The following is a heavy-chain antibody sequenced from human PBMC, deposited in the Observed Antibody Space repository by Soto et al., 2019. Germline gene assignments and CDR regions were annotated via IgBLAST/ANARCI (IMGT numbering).Heavy chain of an antibody. CDR3: ALRVPNNWCSSTSCYGNWFDP. CDR2: IFSNDEK. Sequence: QVTLKESGPVLVKPTETLTLTCTVSEFSLSNARMGVSWIRQAPGKALEWLAHIFSNDEKSYSTSLKSRLTISKDTSKSQVALTMTNMDPVDTATYYCALRVPNNWCSSTSCYGNWFDPWGQGTLVTVSS. V-gene: IGHV2-26*04. D-gene: IGHD2-2*01. CDR1: EFSLSNARMG. J-gene: IGHJ5*02.